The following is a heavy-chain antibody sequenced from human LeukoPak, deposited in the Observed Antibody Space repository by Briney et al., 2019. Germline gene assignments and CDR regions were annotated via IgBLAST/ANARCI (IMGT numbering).Heavy chain of an antibody. V-gene: IGHV1-46*01. CDR2: INPSGGNT. CDR1: GYTFTSYY. CDR3: ARDQGYGDYYLDY. Sequence: GASVKVSCKASGYTFTSYYIHWVRQAPGQGLEWMGKINPSGGNTRYAQKFQGRVTMTRDMSTSTVYMELSSLRSEDTALFYCARDQGYGDYYLDYWGQGTLVTVSS. J-gene: IGHJ4*02. D-gene: IGHD4-17*01.